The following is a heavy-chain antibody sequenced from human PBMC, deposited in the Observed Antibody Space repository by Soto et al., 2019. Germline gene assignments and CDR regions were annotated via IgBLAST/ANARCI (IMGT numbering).Heavy chain of an antibody. CDR1: GFTFSSYS. J-gene: IGHJ6*02. CDR3: ARGDRDGYNRLYYYGMDV. CDR2: ISSSSSYI. D-gene: IGHD5-12*01. Sequence: GGSLRLSCAASGFTFSSYSMNWVRQAPGKGLEWVSSISSSSSYIYYADSVKGRFTISRDNAKNSLYLQMNSLRAEDTAVYYCARGDRDGYNRLYYYGMDVWGQGTTVTVSS. V-gene: IGHV3-21*01.